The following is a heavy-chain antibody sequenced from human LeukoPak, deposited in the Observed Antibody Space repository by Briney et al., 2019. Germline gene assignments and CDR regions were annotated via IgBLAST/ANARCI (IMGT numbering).Heavy chain of an antibody. Sequence: GGSLRLSCAASGFTFSSYAMSWVRQAPGKGLEWVSAISGSGGSTYYADSVKGRFTISRDNSLNTLYLQMSSLRAGDTAVYFCAKRGVVIRGILVIGYHQEAYHYDYWGQGTLVTVSS. CDR2: ISGSGGST. CDR1: GFTFSSYA. J-gene: IGHJ4*02. D-gene: IGHD3-10*01. V-gene: IGHV3-23*01. CDR3: AKRGVVIRGILVIGYHQEAYHYDY.